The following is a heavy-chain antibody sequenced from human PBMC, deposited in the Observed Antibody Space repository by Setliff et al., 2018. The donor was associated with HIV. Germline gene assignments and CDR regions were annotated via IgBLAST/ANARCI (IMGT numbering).Heavy chain of an antibody. CDR2: VYDSGNT. V-gene: IGHV4-59*11. Sequence: SETLSLTCTVSGASISGHYWSWIRQPPGKTLEWIGYVYDSGNTYNPSLESRVTISIDTPKNQFSLKVTSVTAADTALYYCARAVAGHTGYHSYYYNYMDVWGKGTTVTVSS. J-gene: IGHJ6*03. CDR3: ARAVAGHTGYHSYYYNYMDV. CDR1: GASISGHY. D-gene: IGHD5-12*01.